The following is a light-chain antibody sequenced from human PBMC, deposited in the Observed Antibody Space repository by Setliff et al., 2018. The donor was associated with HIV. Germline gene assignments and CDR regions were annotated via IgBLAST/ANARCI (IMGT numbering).Light chain of an antibody. CDR2: DND. V-gene: IGLV1-51*01. CDR3: ATWDTSLSAGV. Sequence: QSVLTQPPSVSAAPGQKVTISCSGSSSNIGNNYVSWYQQLPGTAPKLLICDNDKRLSGIPDRFSGSRSGTSATLAITGLQTGDEADYCCATWDTSLSAGVFGGGTKVTVL. J-gene: IGLJ3*02. CDR1: SSNIGNNY.